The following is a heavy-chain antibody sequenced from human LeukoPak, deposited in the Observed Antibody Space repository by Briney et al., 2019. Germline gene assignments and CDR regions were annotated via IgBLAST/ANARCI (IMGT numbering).Heavy chain of an antibody. J-gene: IGHJ1*01. Sequence: TGGSLRLSCAVSGFTFSRYAMHWVRQAPGKGLEWVAVISYDGSKKADSVKGRFTISRDNSKNTLHVQMNSLRAEDTAVYYCAKHMGSSSGYYFPDWGQGTLVTVSS. CDR2: ISYDGSKK. D-gene: IGHD3-22*01. CDR1: GFTFSRYA. V-gene: IGHV3-30-3*02. CDR3: AKHMGSSSGYYFPD.